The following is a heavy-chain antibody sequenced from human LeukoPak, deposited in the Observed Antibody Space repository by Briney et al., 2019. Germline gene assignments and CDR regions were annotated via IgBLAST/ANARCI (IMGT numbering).Heavy chain of an antibody. D-gene: IGHD4-17*01. V-gene: IGHV3-30-3*02. CDR3: AKTPYGDYVHY. CDR2: ISYDGSNK. CDR1: GFTFSSYA. J-gene: IGHJ4*02. Sequence: HSGGSLRLSCAASGFTFSSYAMHWVRQAPGKGLEWVAVISYDGSNKYYADSVKGRFTISRDNSKNTLYLQMNSLRAEDTAVYYCAKTPYGDYVHYWGQGTLVTVSS.